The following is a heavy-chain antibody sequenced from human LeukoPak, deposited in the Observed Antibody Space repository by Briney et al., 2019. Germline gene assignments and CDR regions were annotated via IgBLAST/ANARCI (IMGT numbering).Heavy chain of an antibody. CDR3: ARGRRNSHIVVVTAIKEYFQH. V-gene: IGHV4-34*01. CDR2: IYHSGST. J-gene: IGHJ1*01. CDR1: GGSFSGYY. D-gene: IGHD2-21*02. Sequence: PSETLSLTCAVYGGSFSGYYWSWIRQPPGKGLEWIGEIYHSGSTNYNPSLKSRVTISVDTSKNQFSLKLSSVTAADTAVYYCARGRRNSHIVVVTAIKEYFQHWGQGTLVTVSS.